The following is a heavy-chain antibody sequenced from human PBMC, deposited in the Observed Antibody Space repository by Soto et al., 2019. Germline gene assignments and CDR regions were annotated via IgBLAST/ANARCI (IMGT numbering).Heavy chain of an antibody. CDR3: ARGRYSSDVGVGMDV. V-gene: IGHV3-64*02. CDR1: GFTFSEFA. Sequence: EAQLVQSGEGLVQPGGSLRLSCAGSGFTFSEFAMHWVRQAPGKGLEYVSGIRSNGDSTYYADSVKGRFTIARDNFKNMVYLQMGSLRPDDMAVYYCARGRYSSDVGVGMDVWGQGTTVTVSS. J-gene: IGHJ6*02. CDR2: IRSNGDST. D-gene: IGHD6-25*01.